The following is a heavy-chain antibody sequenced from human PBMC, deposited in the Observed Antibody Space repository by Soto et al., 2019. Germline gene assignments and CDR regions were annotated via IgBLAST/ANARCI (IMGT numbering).Heavy chain of an antibody. D-gene: IGHD1-26*01. CDR2: INPRSGDT. V-gene: IGHV1-2*06. CDR1: GYTFIGYY. J-gene: IGHJ5*02. CDR3: GRDGVGATPLGLFDP. Sequence: QVQLVQSGAEVKKPGASVKVSCKASGYTFIGYYIHWVRQAPGQGLEWMGRINPRSGDTTYAQKFQGRLTMTRDTSISTAYMELSSLRSDDTAVYYCGRDGVGATPLGLFDPWGQGSLVTVSS.